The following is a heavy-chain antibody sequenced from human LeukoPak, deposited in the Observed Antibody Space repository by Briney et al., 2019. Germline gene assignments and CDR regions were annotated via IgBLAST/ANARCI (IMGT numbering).Heavy chain of an antibody. D-gene: IGHD3-16*01. CDR3: AREDLGAAYFDF. V-gene: IGHV6-1*01. CDR2: TYYRSKWYN. J-gene: IGHJ4*02. CDR1: GDSVSTNNVA. Sequence: SQTLSLTCAISGDSVSTNNVAWNWIRQSPSRGLEWLGRTYYRSKWYNDYAVSVKSRISINPDTSKNQFSLQLNSVTPDDTAVYYCAREDLGAAYFDFWGQGALVTVSS.